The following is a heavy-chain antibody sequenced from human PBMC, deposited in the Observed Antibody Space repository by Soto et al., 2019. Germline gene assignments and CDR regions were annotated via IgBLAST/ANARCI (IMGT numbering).Heavy chain of an antibody. V-gene: IGHV3-11*01. J-gene: IGHJ4*02. CDR3: ARVGDMTYKD. Sequence: QVQLVESGGGLVKPGESLRLSCAASGFTFSEHYVTWIRQAPGKGLEWVSYISSSGSTIYYADSVKGRFTISRDNAENSLYLQMNSRRAEDTAVYDCARVGDMTYKDWGQGTLVTVSS. CDR2: ISSSGSTI. D-gene: IGHD3-3*01. CDR1: GFTFSEHY.